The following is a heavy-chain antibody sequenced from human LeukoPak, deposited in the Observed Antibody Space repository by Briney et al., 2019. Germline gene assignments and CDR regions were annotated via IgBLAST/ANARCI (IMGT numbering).Heavy chain of an antibody. CDR2: IRTDGGTK. CDR3: ARLSSWVFEI. Sequence: GGSLRLSCAASGFTFSSYAMSWVRQAPGKGLAWVSRIRTDGGTKYYADSVKGRFTISRDNAKNVLYLQMNSLRVEDTAVYFCARLSSWVFEIWGQGTMVTVSS. V-gene: IGHV3-23*01. J-gene: IGHJ3*02. CDR1: GFTFSSYA. D-gene: IGHD2-21*02.